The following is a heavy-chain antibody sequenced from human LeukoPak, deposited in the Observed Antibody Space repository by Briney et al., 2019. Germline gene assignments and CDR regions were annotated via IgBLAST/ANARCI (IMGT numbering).Heavy chain of an antibody. CDR1: GYTFTTYA. CDR2: INAGNGDT. D-gene: IGHD5-18*01. J-gene: IGHJ5*02. V-gene: IGHV1-3*01. CDR3: ARGLPDYSYGYAWFDP. Sequence: GASVKLSCKASGYTFTTYAMHWVRQAPGQRLEWMGWINAGNGDTKYSQKFQGRVTITRDTSASTAYMELSSLRSEDTAVYYCARGLPDYSYGYAWFDPWGEGTLVTVSS.